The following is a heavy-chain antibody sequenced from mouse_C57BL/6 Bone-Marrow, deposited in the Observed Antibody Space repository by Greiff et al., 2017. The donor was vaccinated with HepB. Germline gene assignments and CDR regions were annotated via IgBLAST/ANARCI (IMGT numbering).Heavy chain of an antibody. D-gene: IGHD1-1*01. CDR2: IYPGSGST. V-gene: IGHV1-55*01. J-gene: IGHJ4*01. CDR1: GYTFTSYW. CDR3: ARTGSTTVVATDYAMDY. Sequence: QVQLKQPGAELVKPGASVKMSCKASGYTFTSYWITWVKQRPGQGLEWIGDIYPGSGSTNYNEKFKSKATLTVDPSSSTAYMQLSSLTSEDSAVYYCARTGSTTVVATDYAMDYWGQGTSVTVSS.